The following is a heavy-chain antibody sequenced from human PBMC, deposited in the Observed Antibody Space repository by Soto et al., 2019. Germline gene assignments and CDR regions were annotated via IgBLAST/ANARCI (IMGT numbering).Heavy chain of an antibody. Sequence: GRSVRLSCAASGFTLSSYAMSWVRQAPGKGLEGVSAISAGRVRIYYADSVKARSTISRDNSKTTLYLQMNSLRAGDTAVHYCARAWVPKGYCSRTSGHYSDYWGQGTLVTVS. D-gene: IGHD2-2*01. CDR1: GFTLSSYA. V-gene: IGHV3-23*01. J-gene: IGHJ4*02. CDR3: ARAWVPKGYCSRTSGHYSDY. CDR2: ISAGRVRI.